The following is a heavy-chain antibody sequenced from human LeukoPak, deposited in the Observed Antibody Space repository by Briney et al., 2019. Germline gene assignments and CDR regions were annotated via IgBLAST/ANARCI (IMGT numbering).Heavy chain of an antibody. D-gene: IGHD6-13*01. J-gene: IGHJ4*02. CDR1: GFTFSSYG. Sequence: PGGSLRLSCAASGFTFSSYGMHWVRQAPGKGLEWVAVISYDVSYQYYTDSVKGRLTISRDNSKNTLFPQMNSLRAEDTAVYYCAKDKGAAAGTIDYWGQGTLVTVSS. V-gene: IGHV3-30*18. CDR3: AKDKGAAAGTIDY. CDR2: ISYDVSYQ.